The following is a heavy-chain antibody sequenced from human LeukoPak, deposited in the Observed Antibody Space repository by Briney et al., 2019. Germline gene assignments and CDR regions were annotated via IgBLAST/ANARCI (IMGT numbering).Heavy chain of an antibody. CDR1: GFTFSNAW. Sequence: GGPLRLPCAASGFTFSNAWMSWVRQAPGKGLEWVGRIKGKTDGGTTDYAAPVKGRFTISRDDSKNTLYLQMNRLKTEDTAVYYCTTDQEYYDFWSGYFTDYWGQGTLVTVSS. CDR2: IKGKTDGGTT. D-gene: IGHD3-3*01. CDR3: TTDQEYYDFWSGYFTDY. V-gene: IGHV3-15*01. J-gene: IGHJ4*02.